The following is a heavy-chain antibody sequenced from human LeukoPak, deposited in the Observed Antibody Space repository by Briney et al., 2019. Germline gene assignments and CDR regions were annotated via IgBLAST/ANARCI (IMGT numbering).Heavy chain of an antibody. J-gene: IGHJ4*02. Sequence: ASVKVSCKAIGYTFSSYTMHWVRQAPGQRLEWMGWISTVNGNTKYSQKFQDRVTITRDTSASTAYVDLSSLTSEDTAVYYCARDGTGQYSSSSHPTYYFDYWGQGTLVTVSS. V-gene: IGHV1-3*04. D-gene: IGHD6-6*01. CDR2: ISTVNGNT. CDR1: GYTFSSYT. CDR3: ARDGTGQYSSSSHPTYYFDY.